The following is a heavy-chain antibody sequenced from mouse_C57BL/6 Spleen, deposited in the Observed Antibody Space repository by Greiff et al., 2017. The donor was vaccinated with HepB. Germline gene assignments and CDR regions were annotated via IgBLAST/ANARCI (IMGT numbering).Heavy chain of an antibody. J-gene: IGHJ3*01. Sequence: EVKLVESGGGLVKPGGSLKLSCAASGFTFSSYAMSWVRQTPEKRLEWVATISDGGSYTYYPDNVKGRFTISRDNAKNNLYLQMSHLKSEDTAMYYCAREVQLFAYWGQGTLVTVSA. CDR1: GFTFSSYA. CDR2: ISDGGSYT. V-gene: IGHV5-4*01. CDR3: AREVQLFAY. D-gene: IGHD4-1*02.